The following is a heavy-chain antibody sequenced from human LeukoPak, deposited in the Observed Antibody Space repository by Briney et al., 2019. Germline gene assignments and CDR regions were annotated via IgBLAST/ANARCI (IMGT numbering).Heavy chain of an antibody. CDR3: ARVNDILTGYYH. D-gene: IGHD3-9*01. V-gene: IGHV1-69*05. CDR1: GGTFSSYA. Sequence: SVKVSCKASGGTFSSYAISWVRQAPGQGLEWMGGIIPIFGTANYAQKFQGRVTITTDESTSTAYMELSSLRSEDTAVYYCARVNDILTGYYHWGQGTLVTVSS. J-gene: IGHJ4*02. CDR2: IIPIFGTA.